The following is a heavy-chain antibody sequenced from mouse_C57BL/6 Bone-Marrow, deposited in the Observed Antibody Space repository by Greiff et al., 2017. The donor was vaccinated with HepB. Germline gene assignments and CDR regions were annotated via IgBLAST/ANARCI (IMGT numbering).Heavy chain of an antibody. CDR3: ARGNDGYPYYYAMDY. V-gene: IGHV1-64*01. D-gene: IGHD2-3*01. Sequence: VKLVESGAELVKPGASVKLSCKASGYTFTSYWMHWVKQRPGQGLEWIGMIHPNSGSTNYNEKFKSKATLTVDKSSSTAYMQLSSLTSEDSAVYYCARGNDGYPYYYAMDYWGQGTSVTVSS. CDR2: IHPNSGST. CDR1: GYTFTSYW. J-gene: IGHJ4*01.